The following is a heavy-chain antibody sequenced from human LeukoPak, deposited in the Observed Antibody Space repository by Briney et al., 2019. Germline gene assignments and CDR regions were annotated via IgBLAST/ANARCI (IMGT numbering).Heavy chain of an antibody. D-gene: IGHD2-15*01. CDR2: ISNSGYST. J-gene: IGHJ4*02. V-gene: IGHV3-23*01. Sequence: GGSLRLSCAASGFTFSSYAMHWVRQAPGKGLEWVSAISNSGYSTYYADSVKGRFTISRDNSKNTLYLQMNSLRAEDTAVYYCAKDRGYCSGGSCSNFDYWGQGTLVTVSS. CDR1: GFTFSSYA. CDR3: AKDRGYCSGGSCSNFDY.